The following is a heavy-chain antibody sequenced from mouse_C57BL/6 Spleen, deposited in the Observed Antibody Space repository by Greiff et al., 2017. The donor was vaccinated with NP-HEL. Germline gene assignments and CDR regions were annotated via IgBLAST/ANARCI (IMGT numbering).Heavy chain of an antibody. Sequence: EVQVVESGGGLVQPGGSMKLSCVASGFTFSNYWMNWVRQSPEKGLEWVAQIRLKSDNYATHYAESVKGRFTISRDDSKSSVYLQMNNLRAEDTGIYYCIVSYYYGSSYYAMDYWGQGTSVTVSS. D-gene: IGHD1-1*01. CDR1: GFTFSNYW. CDR2: IRLKSDNYAT. J-gene: IGHJ4*01. V-gene: IGHV6-3*01. CDR3: IVSYYYGSSYYAMDY.